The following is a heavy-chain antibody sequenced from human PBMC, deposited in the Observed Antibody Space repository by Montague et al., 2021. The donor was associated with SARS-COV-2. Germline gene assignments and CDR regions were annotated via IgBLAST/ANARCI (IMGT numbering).Heavy chain of an antibody. D-gene: IGHD6-19*01. CDR1: GYTFSSYG. CDR3: AGGLAVAWREYFQH. J-gene: IGHJ1*01. V-gene: IGHV3-33*01. CDR2: IWYDGSNK. Sequence: SLRLSCAASGYTFSSYGMHWVRQAPGKGLEWVAVIWYDGSNKYYADSVKGRFTISRDNSKNTLYLQMNSLRAEDTAVYYCAGGLAVAWREYFQHWGQGTLVTVSS.